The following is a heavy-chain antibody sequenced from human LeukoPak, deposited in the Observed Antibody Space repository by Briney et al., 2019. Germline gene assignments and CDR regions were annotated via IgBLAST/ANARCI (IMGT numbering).Heavy chain of an antibody. J-gene: IGHJ4*02. CDR1: GGSISSSSYY. Sequence: SETLSLTCTVSGGSISSSSYYWGWIRQPPGTGLEWIGSIYYSGSTYYNPSLKSRVTISVDTSKNQFSLKVISVTAADTAVYYCARQITYYDYVFTNWGQGTLVTVSS. D-gene: IGHD3-16*01. CDR2: IYYSGST. V-gene: IGHV4-39*01. CDR3: ARQITYYDYVFTN.